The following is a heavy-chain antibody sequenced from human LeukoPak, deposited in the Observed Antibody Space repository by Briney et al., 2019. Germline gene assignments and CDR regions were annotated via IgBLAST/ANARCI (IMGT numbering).Heavy chain of an antibody. Sequence: SEALSLTCTVSGGSISGYYWSWIRQPPGKGLEWIAYIHYSGSTNYNPPLKSRLTISVDTSKNQLSLKLNSVTDADTAVYYCARHGQNDGYPLDYWGQGTLVTVSS. D-gene: IGHD5-24*01. V-gene: IGHV4-59*08. CDR2: IHYSGST. J-gene: IGHJ4*02. CDR1: GGSISGYY. CDR3: ARHGQNDGYPLDY.